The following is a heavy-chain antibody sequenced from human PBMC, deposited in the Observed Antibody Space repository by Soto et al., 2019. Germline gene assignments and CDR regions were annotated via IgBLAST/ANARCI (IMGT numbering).Heavy chain of an antibody. D-gene: IGHD3-10*01. J-gene: IGHJ3*02. CDR3: TTDMAARGFFYAFDI. V-gene: IGHV3-15*01. CDR1: GFTFSNAW. Sequence: EVQLVESGGGLVKPGGSLRLSCAASGFTFSNAWMSWVRQAPGKGLEWVGRIKSKTDGGTTDYAAPVKGRFTISRDDSKNTLYLQMNSLKTEDTAVYYCTTDMAARGFFYAFDIWGQGTMVTVSS. CDR2: IKSKTDGGTT.